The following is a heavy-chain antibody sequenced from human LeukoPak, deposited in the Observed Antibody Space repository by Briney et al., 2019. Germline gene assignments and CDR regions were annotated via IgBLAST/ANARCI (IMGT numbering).Heavy chain of an antibody. V-gene: IGHV4-34*01. D-gene: IGHD2/OR15-2a*01. CDR2: INHSGST. Sequence: PSETLSLTCAVYGVSFSGYYWSWIRQPPGKGLEWIGEINHSGSTNYNPSLKSRVTISVDTSKNQFSLKLSSVTAADTAVYYCARAHTFSCNGGPCPFFLDSWGQGTLVTVSS. J-gene: IGHJ4*02. CDR1: GVSFSGYY. CDR3: ARAHTFSCNGGPCPFFLDS.